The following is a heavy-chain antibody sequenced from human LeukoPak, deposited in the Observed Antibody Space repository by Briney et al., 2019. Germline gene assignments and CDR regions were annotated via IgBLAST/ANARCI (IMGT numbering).Heavy chain of an antibody. CDR1: GGSISSYY. CDR3: ARGGEAVAPNGMDV. D-gene: IGHD6-19*01. CDR2: IYYSGST. J-gene: IGHJ6*02. Sequence: PSETLSLTCTVSGGSISSYYWSWIRQPPGKGLEWIGYIYYSGSTNYNPSLKSRVTISVDTSKNQFSLKLSSVTAADTAVYYCARGGEAVAPNGMDVWGQGTTVTVSS. V-gene: IGHV4-59*01.